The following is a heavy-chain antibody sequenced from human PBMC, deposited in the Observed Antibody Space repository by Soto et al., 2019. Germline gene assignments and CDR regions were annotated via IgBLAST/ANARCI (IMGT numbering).Heavy chain of an antibody. CDR2: ISYSGTT. D-gene: IGHD1-1*01. CDR3: ARRRGYLSTSFSTWFDT. J-gene: IGHJ5*02. Sequence: SETLSLTCAVSGGSISSRTYYWGWIRQTPGKGLEWIGTISYSGTTFYNPSLKSRVTISLDTSRNQFSLRLTSVTAADTAVYFCARRRGYLSTSFSTWFDTWGQGTLVIVS. CDR1: GGSISSRTYY. V-gene: IGHV4-39*01.